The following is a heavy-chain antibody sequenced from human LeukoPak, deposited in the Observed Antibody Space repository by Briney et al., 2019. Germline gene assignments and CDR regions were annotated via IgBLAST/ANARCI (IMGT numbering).Heavy chain of an antibody. CDR3: AKSMTLQWRGFFDL. D-gene: IGHD6-19*01. V-gene: IGHV3-23*01. J-gene: IGHJ2*01. CDR2: ISDSGANT. CDR1: GFTFSTYA. Sequence: GGSLRLSCAASGFTFSTYAMSWVRQAPGKGLEWVSTISDSGANTYYADSVRGRFTISRDNSKNTLYLQENSLRADDTAIYYCAKSMTLQWRGFFDLWGRGTHVTVSS.